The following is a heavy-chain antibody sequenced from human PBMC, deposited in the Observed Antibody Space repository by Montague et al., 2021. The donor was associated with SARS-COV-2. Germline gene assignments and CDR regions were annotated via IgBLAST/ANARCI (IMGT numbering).Heavy chain of an antibody. CDR2: ICYGEDS. CDR1: AATISRYD. Sequence: SETLSLTCAVSAATISRYDLRLTRQPPGTGLGRMGFICYGEDSIDNPSLKSRVTISVDTSKNQFSLKLSSVTAADTAVYYCARGFDIWGQGTMVTVAS. J-gene: IGHJ3*02. V-gene: IGHV4-59*01. CDR3: ARGFDI.